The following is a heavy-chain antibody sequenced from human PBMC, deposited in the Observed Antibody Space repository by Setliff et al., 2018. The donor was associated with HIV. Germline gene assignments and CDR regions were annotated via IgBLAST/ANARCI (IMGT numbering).Heavy chain of an antibody. V-gene: IGHV4-59*11. CDR3: ARDSGDYVWGSYRPYYFDY. CDR2: IYYSGST. CDR1: GGSISSHY. Sequence: TSETLSLTCTVSGGSISSHYWSWIRQPPGKGLEWIGSIYYSGSTNYNPSLKSRVTISVDTSKNQFSLKLSSVTAADTAVYYCARDSGDYVWGSYRPYYFDYWGQGTLVTV. D-gene: IGHD3-16*02. J-gene: IGHJ4*02.